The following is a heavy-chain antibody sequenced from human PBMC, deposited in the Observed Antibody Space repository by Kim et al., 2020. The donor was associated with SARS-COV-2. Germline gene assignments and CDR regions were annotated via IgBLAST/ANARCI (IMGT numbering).Heavy chain of an antibody. CDR3: ARDQGGEVVPAAMTMTP. V-gene: IGHV1-2*02. CDR2: INPNSGGT. Sequence: ASVKVSCKASGYTFTGYYMHWVRQAPGQGLEWMGWINPNSGGTNYAQKFQGRVTMTRDTSISTAYMELSRLRSDDTAVYYCARDQGGEVVPAAMTMTPWGQGTLVTVSS. D-gene: IGHD2-2*01. J-gene: IGHJ5*02. CDR1: GYTFTGYY.